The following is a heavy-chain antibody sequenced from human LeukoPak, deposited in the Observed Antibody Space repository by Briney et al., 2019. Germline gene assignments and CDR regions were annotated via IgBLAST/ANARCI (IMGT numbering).Heavy chain of an antibody. V-gene: IGHV3-30-3*01. J-gene: IGHJ5*02. CDR1: GFTFNSYA. CDR3: ARDSVLRYPRNWFDP. Sequence: GGSLRLSCAASGFTFNSYAMHWVRQAPGKGLEWVAVISYDGSNKYYADSVKGRFTISRDNSRDTLYLQMNSLRAEDTAVYYCARDSVLRYPRNWFDPWGQGTLVTVSS. CDR2: ISYDGSNK. D-gene: IGHD3-9*01.